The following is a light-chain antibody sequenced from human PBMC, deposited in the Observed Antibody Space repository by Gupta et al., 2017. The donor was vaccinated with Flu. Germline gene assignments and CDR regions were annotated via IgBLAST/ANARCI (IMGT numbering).Light chain of an antibody. V-gene: IGLV2-14*01. CDR3: GSYTSSDTWV. Sequence: SALTQPASVSGSPGPSITISCTGTSSDIGGYNYVSWYQQHPGKAHKLMIYEVTNRTAGVANRFSGSKSGNTASLTISVLQAEDAADYFCGSYTSSDTWVFGGGTKLTVL. J-gene: IGLJ3*02. CDR2: EVT. CDR1: SSDIGGYNY.